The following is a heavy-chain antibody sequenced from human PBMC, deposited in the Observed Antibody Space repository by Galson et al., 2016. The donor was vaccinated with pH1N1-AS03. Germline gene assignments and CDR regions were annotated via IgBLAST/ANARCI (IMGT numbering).Heavy chain of an antibody. D-gene: IGHD3-10*01. V-gene: IGHV4-34*01. Sequence: SETLSLTCAVSGGSFSGYYYTWIRQPPGKGLEWIGEIHHSGSTTNYSPSLKGRVTISVDTSKNQFSLKLTSVTAADTAVYFCARGGVFFSGSGSYHHWDQGNLVTVSS. CDR2: IHHSGSTT. CDR3: ARGGVFFSGSGSYHH. J-gene: IGHJ4*02. CDR1: GGSFSGYY.